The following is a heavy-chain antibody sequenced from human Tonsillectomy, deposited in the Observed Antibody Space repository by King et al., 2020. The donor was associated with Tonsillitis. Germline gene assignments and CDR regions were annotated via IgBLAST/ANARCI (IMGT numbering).Heavy chain of an antibody. V-gene: IGHV3-21*01. CDR2: MSSSGTYI. D-gene: IGHD2-2*01. CDR3: ASEGRKGSTSATGYYGMDV. Sequence: VQLVESGGGLVKPGGSLRLSCAASGFTFSIYTMNWVRQAPGRGLEWVSSMSSSGTYIYYADSLKGRFTISRDNAKNSLYLQMNSLRAEDTAVYYCASEGRKGSTSATGYYGMDVWGHGTTVTVSS. CDR1: GFTFSIYT. J-gene: IGHJ6*02.